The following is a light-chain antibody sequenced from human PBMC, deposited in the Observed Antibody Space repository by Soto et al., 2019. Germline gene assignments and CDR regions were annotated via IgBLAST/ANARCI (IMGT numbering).Light chain of an antibody. CDR1: SSDVGGYNY. J-gene: IGLJ1*01. CDR2: DVS. Sequence: QSALTQPASVSGSPGQSITISCTGTSSDVGGYNYVSWYQQHPGKAPKLMIYDVSYRPSGVSNRFSGSKSGNTASLTISGLQAEDEADYYCSSYTSSSTLSVFGTGTKLTVL. V-gene: IGLV2-14*01. CDR3: SSYTSSSTLSV.